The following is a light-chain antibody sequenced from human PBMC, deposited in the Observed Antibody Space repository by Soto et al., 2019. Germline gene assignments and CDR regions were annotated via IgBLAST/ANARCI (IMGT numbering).Light chain of an antibody. CDR3: TSYTRSTTPYI. Sequence: QSVVTQPASVSGSPGQSITISCTGTSGDVGGYNYVSWYQQHPGKAPKLMIYEVSNRPSGVSNRFSGSKSGNTASLTISGLQAEDEADYCCTSYTRSTTPYIYGTGTKVTVL. CDR2: EVS. CDR1: SGDVGGYNY. V-gene: IGLV2-14*01. J-gene: IGLJ1*01.